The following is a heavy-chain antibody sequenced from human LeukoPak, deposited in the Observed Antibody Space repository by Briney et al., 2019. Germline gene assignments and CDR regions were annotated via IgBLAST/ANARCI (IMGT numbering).Heavy chain of an antibody. CDR2: IDPTGLT. V-gene: IGHV4-4*09. Sequence: SETLSLTCTASGGSISSQYWSWIRQSPGKGLEWIGYIDPTGLTCYNPSLNSRVTISEDTSKNQFSLKVRSVTTADTAVYFCSRQTPYHGNHYIDYWGQGTPVTVSS. CDR1: GGSISSQY. D-gene: IGHD1-14*01. CDR3: SRQTPYHGNHYIDY. J-gene: IGHJ4*02.